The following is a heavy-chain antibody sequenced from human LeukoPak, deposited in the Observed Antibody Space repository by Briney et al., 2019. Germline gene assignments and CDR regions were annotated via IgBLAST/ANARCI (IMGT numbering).Heavy chain of an antibody. Sequence: KPGGSLRLSCGASGFSFSTAWMSWVRQAPGKGLEWVGRIKAKGYGETTDYAAPVKGRFTISRDDSKNTLYLQMNSLKTEDTAMYYCTIDGYYDRSGPSGADYFDYWGQGTLVTVSS. CDR3: TIDGYYDRSGPSGADYFDY. CDR2: IKAKGYGETT. D-gene: IGHD3-22*01. J-gene: IGHJ4*02. CDR1: GFSFSTAW. V-gene: IGHV3-15*01.